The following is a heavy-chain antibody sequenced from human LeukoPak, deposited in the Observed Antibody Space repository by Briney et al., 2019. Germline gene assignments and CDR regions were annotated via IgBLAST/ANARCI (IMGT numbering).Heavy chain of an antibody. CDR1: GFSFSSYA. D-gene: IGHD3-10*02. CDR2: ICGSGGIT. J-gene: IGHJ4*02. V-gene: IGHV3-23*01. CDR3: AKPANCSGSYYMFCVVWYFDY. Sequence: GVSLRLSCAASGFSFSSYAMSWVRQAPGKGLEGVSAICGSGGITYYADSVKGQFTISRDNSKNTLYLQMNSLRAEDTAVYYCAKPANCSGSYYMFCVVWYFDYWGQGTLVTVSS.